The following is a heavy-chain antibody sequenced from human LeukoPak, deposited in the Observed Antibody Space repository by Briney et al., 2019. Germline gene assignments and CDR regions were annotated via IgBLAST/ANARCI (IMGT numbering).Heavy chain of an antibody. Sequence: GGSLRLSCAVSGFTFSGFGMSWSRQAPGKGLEWVASINSDGSEGYYADVVKGRFTISRDKAKNSLYLQINSLRAEDTAVYYCARSSYSSSSSVWGQGTMVTVSS. D-gene: IGHD6-6*01. V-gene: IGHV3-7*03. J-gene: IGHJ3*01. CDR2: INSDGSEG. CDR1: GFTFSGFG. CDR3: ARSSYSSSSSV.